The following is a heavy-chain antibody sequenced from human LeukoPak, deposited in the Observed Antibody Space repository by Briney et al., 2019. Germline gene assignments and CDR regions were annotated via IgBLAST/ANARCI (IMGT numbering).Heavy chain of an antibody. CDR1: GGSISSANYY. D-gene: IGHD3-3*01. CDR3: ARRLHYDFWSGYYIGTEIDY. Sequence: SETLSLTCTVSGGSISSANYYWSWVRQPAGKGLEWIGRIDPGGITNYNPSLQSRVTISVDTSKNQFSLTLSSVTAADTAVYYCARRLHYDFWSGYYIGTEIDYWGQGTLVTVSS. J-gene: IGHJ4*02. V-gene: IGHV4-61*02. CDR2: IDPGGIT.